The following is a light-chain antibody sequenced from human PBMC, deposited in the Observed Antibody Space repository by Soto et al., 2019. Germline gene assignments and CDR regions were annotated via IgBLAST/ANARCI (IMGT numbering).Light chain of an antibody. CDR1: QSVSSD. V-gene: IGKV3-15*01. Sequence: EMVMTQSPATLSVSPGERVTLSCRATQSVSSDLAWYQQRPGQAPRLLIYGAFTSATGIAARFSGNGSGTEITLTISSLESEDFAVYYCLQYDNWPPTFGQGTKLEIK. J-gene: IGKJ2*01. CDR2: GAF. CDR3: LQYDNWPPT.